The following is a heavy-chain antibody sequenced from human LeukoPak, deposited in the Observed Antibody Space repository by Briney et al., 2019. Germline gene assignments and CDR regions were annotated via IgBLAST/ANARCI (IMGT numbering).Heavy chain of an antibody. CDR2: ISGDGGST. V-gene: IGHV3-23*01. D-gene: IGHD1-26*01. CDR1: GFTFSSYT. CDR3: AKAMVGATSRNAFDI. Sequence: GGSLRLSCAASGFTFSSYTIYWVRQAPGKGLEWVSSISGDGGSTYYADSVKGRFTISRDNSKNTLYVRLNSLRADDTAVYYCAKAMVGATSRNAFDIWGPGTMVTVSP. J-gene: IGHJ3*02.